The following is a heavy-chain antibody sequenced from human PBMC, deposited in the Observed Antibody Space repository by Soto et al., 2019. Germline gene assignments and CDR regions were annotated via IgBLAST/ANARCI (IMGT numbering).Heavy chain of an antibody. CDR1: GFTFSDYY. V-gene: IGHV3-11*01. CDR3: ARDNVLLWFGEYNDSYDI. Sequence: GGSLRLSCAASGFTFSDYYLSWIRQVPGKGLEWVSHVSSSGNTIRYVDSVKGRFTISRDNAKKSVYLQMNSLTAEDTAMYFCARDNVLLWFGEYNDSYDICGRGTMVTDSS. D-gene: IGHD3-10*01. J-gene: IGHJ3*02. CDR2: VSSSGNTI.